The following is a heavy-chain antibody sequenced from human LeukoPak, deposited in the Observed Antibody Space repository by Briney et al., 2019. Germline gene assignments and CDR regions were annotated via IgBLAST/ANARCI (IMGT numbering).Heavy chain of an antibody. CDR2: IFNSGNT. J-gene: IGHJ4*02. CDR1: PGSIRSYY. V-gene: IGHV4-59*01. CDR3: AKIVGLPATMAYFDY. D-gene: IGHD2-2*01. Sequence: PSETLSLTCTVSPGSIRSYYWSWIRQPPGKGLELIGYIFNSGNTNYNPSLKSRITMSLDTSKSQFSLRLSSVTAADTAVYYCAKIVGLPATMAYFDYWGQGILITVS.